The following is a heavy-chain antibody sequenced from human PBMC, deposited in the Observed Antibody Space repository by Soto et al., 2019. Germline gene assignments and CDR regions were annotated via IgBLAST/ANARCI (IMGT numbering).Heavy chain of an antibody. V-gene: IGHV3-23*01. CDR3: AKSSSGYYYDDRAFDI. Sequence: GGSLRLSCAASGFTFSSYAMCWVRQAPGKGLEWVSAISGSGGSTYYADSVKGRFTISRDNSKNTLYLQMNSLRAEDTAVYYCAKSSSGYYYDDRAFDIWGQGTMVTVSS. J-gene: IGHJ3*02. CDR2: ISGSGGST. CDR1: GFTFSSYA. D-gene: IGHD3-22*01.